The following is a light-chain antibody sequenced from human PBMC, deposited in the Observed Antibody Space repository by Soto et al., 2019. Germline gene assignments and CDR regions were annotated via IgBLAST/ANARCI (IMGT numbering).Light chain of an antibody. Sequence: QSVLTRPPSASGSPGQSVTISCAGTSSDVGGYNYVSWYQQYPGKVPRLMIYEVNKRPSGVPDRFSGSKSGNTASLTVSGLQPEDEADYYCTSYAGGNNVFGTGTKLTVL. CDR3: TSYAGGNNV. CDR2: EVN. J-gene: IGLJ1*01. CDR1: SSDVGGYNY. V-gene: IGLV2-8*01.